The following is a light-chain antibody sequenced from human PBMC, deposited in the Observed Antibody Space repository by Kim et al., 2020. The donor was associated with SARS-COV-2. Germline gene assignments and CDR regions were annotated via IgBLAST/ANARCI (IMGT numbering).Light chain of an antibody. CDR1: SPNIGAGYD. V-gene: IGLV1-40*01. Sequence: QRVTTPCTGSSPNIGAGYDVHWYQQLPGTAPKLLIYGNSNRPSGVPDRFSGSKSGTSASLAITGLQAEDEADYYCQSYDSSLSGSVFGGGTQLTVL. J-gene: IGLJ2*01. CDR3: QSYDSSLSGSV. CDR2: GNS.